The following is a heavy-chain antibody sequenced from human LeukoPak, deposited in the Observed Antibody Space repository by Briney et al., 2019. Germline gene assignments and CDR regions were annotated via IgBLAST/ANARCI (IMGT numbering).Heavy chain of an antibody. CDR3: ARGRPHGNDY. J-gene: IGHJ4*02. CDR1: GFTFSSYW. CDR2: TASDGSST. V-gene: IGHV3-74*01. D-gene: IGHD4-23*01. Sequence: GGSLRLSCAASGFTFSSYWMNWVRQAPGKGLVWVSRTASDGSSTTYADSVKGRFSISRDNAKNTLYLQMNSLRVEDTAVYYCARGRPHGNDYWGQGTLVTVSS.